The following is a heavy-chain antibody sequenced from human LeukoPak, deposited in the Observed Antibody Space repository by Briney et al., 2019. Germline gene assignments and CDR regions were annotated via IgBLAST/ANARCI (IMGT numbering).Heavy chain of an antibody. Sequence: ASVKVSCKASGYTFTSYAIHWVRQAPGQRLEWMGWINAGNGNTKYSQKFQGRVSITRVTSASTAYMELSSLRSEDTAVYYCARGCGTDCPNAEYFQHWGQGTLVTVSS. CDR3: ARGCGTDCPNAEYFQH. V-gene: IGHV1-3*01. J-gene: IGHJ1*01. CDR1: GYTFTSYA. CDR2: INAGNGNT. D-gene: IGHD2-21*02.